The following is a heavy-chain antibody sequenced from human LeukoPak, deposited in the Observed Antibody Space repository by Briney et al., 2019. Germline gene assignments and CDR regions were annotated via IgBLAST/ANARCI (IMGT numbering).Heavy chain of an antibody. J-gene: IGHJ4*02. Sequence: PSETLSLTCTVSGGSISSYYWSWVRQPPGKGLEWIGYIYYSGSTNYNPSLKSRVTISVDTSKNQFSLKLSSVTAADTAVYYCARVYCSSTSCYIGYFDYWGQGTLVTVSS. CDR2: IYYSGST. V-gene: IGHV4-59*01. CDR1: GGSISSYY. D-gene: IGHD2-2*02. CDR3: ARVYCSSTSCYIGYFDY.